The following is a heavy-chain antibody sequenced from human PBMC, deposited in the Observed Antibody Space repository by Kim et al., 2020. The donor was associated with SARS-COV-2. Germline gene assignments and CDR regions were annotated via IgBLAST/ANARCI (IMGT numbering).Heavy chain of an antibody. CDR1: GFTIKSFTFGCYW. CDR2: IKQYGTRE. D-gene: IGHD6-19*01. CDR3: ARAVTGRIDAFDL. J-gene: IGHJ3*01. V-gene: IGHV3-7*03. Sequence: GGSLRLSCVASGFTIKSFTFGCYWMTWVRQAPGKGLEWVANIKQYGTREYYVDSMKGRFTISRDNAHNSLYLHVTSLRTDDTAMYYCARAVTGRIDAFDLWGQGTMVSVSS.